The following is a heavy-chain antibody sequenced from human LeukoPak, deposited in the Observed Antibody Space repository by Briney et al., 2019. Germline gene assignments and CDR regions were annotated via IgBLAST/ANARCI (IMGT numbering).Heavy chain of an antibody. D-gene: IGHD3-9*01. CDR3: ARRGGRLDTYYDILTGYYGNAFDI. J-gene: IGHJ3*02. Sequence: GDSLKISCKGSGYSFTSYWISWVRQMPGKGLEWMGRIDPSDSYTNYSPSFQGHVTISADKSISTAYLQWSSLKASDTAMYYCARRGGRLDTYYDILTGYYGNAFDIWGQGTMVTVSS. CDR2: IDPSDSYT. V-gene: IGHV5-10-1*01. CDR1: GYSFTSYW.